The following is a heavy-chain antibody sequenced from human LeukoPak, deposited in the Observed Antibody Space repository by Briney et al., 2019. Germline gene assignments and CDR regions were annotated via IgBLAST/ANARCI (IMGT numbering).Heavy chain of an antibody. V-gene: IGHV3-21*01. CDR1: GFTFSSYS. CDR3: ARTPSSGWYGFGTYFDY. J-gene: IGHJ4*02. D-gene: IGHD6-19*01. CDR2: ISSSSSYI. Sequence: SGGSLRLSCAASGFTFSSYSMNWVRQAPGKGLEWVSSISSSSSYIYYADSVKGRFTISRDNAKNSLYLQMNSLRAEDTAVYYCARTPSSGWYGFGTYFDYWGQGTLVTVSS.